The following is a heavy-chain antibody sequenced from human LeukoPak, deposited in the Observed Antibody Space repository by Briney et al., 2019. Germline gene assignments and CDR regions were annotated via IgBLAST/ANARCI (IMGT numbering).Heavy chain of an antibody. D-gene: IGHD6-13*01. CDR3: ARSKYSSSWYYSYYGMDV. Sequence: PGGSLRLSCAASGFTFSSYDMHWVRQPAGKGLEWVSPIGSAGDTYYPGSVKGRFTISRENAKNSLYLQMNTLRAEDTAVYYCARSKYSSSWYYSYYGMDVWGQGTTVTVSS. V-gene: IGHV3-13*04. CDR1: GFTFSSYD. J-gene: IGHJ6*02. CDR2: IGSAGDT.